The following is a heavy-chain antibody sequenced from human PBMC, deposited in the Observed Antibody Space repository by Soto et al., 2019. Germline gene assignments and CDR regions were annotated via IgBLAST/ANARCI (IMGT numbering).Heavy chain of an antibody. CDR3: AAADMYVNYYDSSGYFDY. J-gene: IGHJ4*02. V-gene: IGHV1-58*01. Sequence: PVKVSCKASGFTFTSSAVQWVRQARGQRLEWIGWIVVGSGNTNYAQKFQERVTITRDMSTSTAYMELSSLRSEDTAVYYCAAADMYVNYYDSSGYFDYWGQGTLVTVSS. CDR1: GFTFTSSA. CDR2: IVVGSGNT. D-gene: IGHD3-22*01.